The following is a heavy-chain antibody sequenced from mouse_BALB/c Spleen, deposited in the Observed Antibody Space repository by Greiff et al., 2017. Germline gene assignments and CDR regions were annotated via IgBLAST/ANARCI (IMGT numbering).Heavy chain of an antibody. CDR2: IYPGNSDT. D-gene: IGHD2-1*01. J-gene: IGHJ2*01. Sequence: VQLQQSGTVLARPGASVKMSCKASGYTFTSYWMHWVKQRPGQGLEWIGAIYPGNSDTSYNQKFKGKAKLTAVTSTSTAYMELSSLTNEDSAVYYCTIPLYGNYLYYFDYWGQGTTLTVSS. V-gene: IGHV1-5*01. CDR1: GYTFTSYW. CDR3: TIPLYGNYLYYFDY.